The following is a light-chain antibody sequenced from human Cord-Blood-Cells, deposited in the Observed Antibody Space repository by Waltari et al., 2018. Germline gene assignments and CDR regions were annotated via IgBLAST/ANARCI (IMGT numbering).Light chain of an antibody. CDR2: EGS. CDR1: SGDVGSYNL. Sequence: QSALTKPASVSGSPGQSITISCTGTSGDVGSYNLVSWYQQHPGKAPKLMIYEGSKRPSGVSNRFSGSKSGNTASLTISGLQAEDEADYYCCSYAGSSTYVFGTGTKVTVL. V-gene: IGLV2-23*01. J-gene: IGLJ1*01. CDR3: CSYAGSSTYV.